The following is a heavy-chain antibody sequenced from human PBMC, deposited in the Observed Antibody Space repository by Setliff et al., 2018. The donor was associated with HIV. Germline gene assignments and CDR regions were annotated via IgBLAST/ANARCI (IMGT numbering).Heavy chain of an antibody. Sequence: VASVKVSCKASGYTFTSYGISWVRLAPGQGLEWMGMVNSGSGSTVFAQKFQGRVTMTTDTSTNTVYLELTSLRPEDTAVYFCARRVSYATSGYSLGYWGQGTLVTVSS. CDR2: VNSGSGST. J-gene: IGHJ4*02. CDR3: ARRVSYATSGYSLGY. CDR1: GYTFTSYG. D-gene: IGHD5-12*01. V-gene: IGHV1-18*01.